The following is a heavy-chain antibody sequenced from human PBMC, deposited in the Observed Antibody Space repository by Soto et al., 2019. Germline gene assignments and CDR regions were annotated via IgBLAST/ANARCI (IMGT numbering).Heavy chain of an antibody. CDR2: ISYDGSNK. D-gene: IGHD3-22*01. CDR1: GFTFSRYA. CDR3: SRWYYYESSGYFGT. Sequence: QVQLVESGGGVVQPGRSLRLSCAASGFTFSRYAMHWVRQAPGKGLELVAGISYDGSNKYYADSVKGRFTISRDNSKNTLYLQMNSLRAEDTAVYYCSRWYYYESSGYFGTWCQGTLVTVSS. V-gene: IGHV3-30-3*01. J-gene: IGHJ5*02.